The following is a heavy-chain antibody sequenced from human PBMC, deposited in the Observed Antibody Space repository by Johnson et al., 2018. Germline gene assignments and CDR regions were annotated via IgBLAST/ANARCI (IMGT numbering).Heavy chain of an antibody. Sequence: VKKPGSSVKVSCKASGGTFSSYAISWVRQAPGQGLEWMGGIIPIFGTANYAQKFQGRVTITADKSTSTAYMEPSSLRSEDTAVYYWARGATPTLPSNYYYLDVWGKGTTVTVSS. CDR1: GGTFSSYA. V-gene: IGHV1-69*06. CDR2: IIPIFGTA. D-gene: IGHD5-12*01. CDR3: ARGATPTLPSNYYYLDV. J-gene: IGHJ6*03.